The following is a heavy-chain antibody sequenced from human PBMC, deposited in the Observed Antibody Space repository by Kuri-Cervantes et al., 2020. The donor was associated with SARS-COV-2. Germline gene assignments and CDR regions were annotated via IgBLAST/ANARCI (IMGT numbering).Heavy chain of an antibody. Sequence: GESLKISCAASGFTFDDYGMSWVRQAPGKGLEWVSYISSSGSTIYYADSVKGRFTISRDNAKNSLYLQMNSLRAEDTAVYYCASSCSSTSCFRPQGKNFDYWGQGTLVTVSS. CDR2: ISSSGSTI. CDR1: GFTFDDYG. D-gene: IGHD2-2*01. CDR3: ASSCSSTSCFRPQGKNFDY. V-gene: IGHV3-48*03. J-gene: IGHJ4*02.